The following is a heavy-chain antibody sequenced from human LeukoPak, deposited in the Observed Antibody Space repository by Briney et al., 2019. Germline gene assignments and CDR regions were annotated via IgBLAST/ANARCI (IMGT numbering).Heavy chain of an antibody. CDR3: AKEISITIFGVSTANDY. CDR1: GFTFSSYA. V-gene: IGHV3-23*01. CDR2: ISGSGGST. J-gene: IGHJ4*02. D-gene: IGHD3-3*01. Sequence: PGGSLRLSCAASGFTFSSYAMSWVRQAPGKGLEWVSAISGSGGSTYYAGSVKGRFTISRDNSKNTLYLQMNSLRAEDTAVYYCAKEISITIFGVSTANDYWGQGTLVTVSS.